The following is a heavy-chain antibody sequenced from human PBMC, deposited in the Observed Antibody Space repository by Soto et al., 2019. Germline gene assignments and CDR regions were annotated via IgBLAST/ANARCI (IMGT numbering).Heavy chain of an antibody. CDR2: ISSSGSTI. CDR1: GFTFSSYE. CDR3: ARDQPPYYDFWSGYYAYYYYYYGMDV. D-gene: IGHD3-3*01. Sequence: PGGSLRLSCAASGFTFSSYEMNWVRQAPGKGLEWVSYISSSGSTIFYADSVKGRFTISRDNAKNSLYLQMNSLRAEDTAVYYCARDQPPYYDFWSGYYAYYYYYYGMDVWGQGTTVTVSS. J-gene: IGHJ6*02. V-gene: IGHV3-48*03.